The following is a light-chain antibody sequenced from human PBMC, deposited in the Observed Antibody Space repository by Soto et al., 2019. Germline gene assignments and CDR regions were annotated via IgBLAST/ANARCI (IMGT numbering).Light chain of an antibody. CDR2: QVS. Sequence: QSALTQPASVSGSLGQSITISCSGTSSDIGTYDFVSWYQHLPGKAPKLMIYQVSNRPSGVSNRFSGSKSGNTASLTISGLQAEDEADYYCSSYTSSNTFYVFGTGTKVTVL. J-gene: IGLJ1*01. V-gene: IGLV2-14*01. CDR3: SSYTSSNTFYV. CDR1: SSDIGTYDF.